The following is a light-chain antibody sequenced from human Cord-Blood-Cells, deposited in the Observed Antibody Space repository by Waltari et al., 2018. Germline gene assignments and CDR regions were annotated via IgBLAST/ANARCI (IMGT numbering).Light chain of an antibody. V-gene: IGLV2-23*01. CDR1: SSDVGSDNL. CDR2: EGS. Sequence: QSALTQPASVSGSPGPSTTISCTGTSSDVGSDNLVSWYQQHPGKAPKRMIYEGSKRPSGVSNRFSGSKSGNAASLTISGLQAEDEADYYCCSYAGSSTWVFGGGTKLTVL. CDR3: CSYAGSSTWV. J-gene: IGLJ3*02.